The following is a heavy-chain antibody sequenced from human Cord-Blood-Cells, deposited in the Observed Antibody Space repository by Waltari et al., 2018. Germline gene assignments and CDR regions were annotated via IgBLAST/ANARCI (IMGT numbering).Heavy chain of an antibody. CDR2: FDPEDGET. Sequence: QVQLVQSGAEVKKPGASVKVSCKVSGYTLTELSMHWVRQAPGKGLEWMGGFDPEDGETIYARKFQGRVTITEDTSTDTAYMELSSLRSEDTAVYYCATARDPIMITFGGDAFDIWGQGTMVTVSS. CDR1: GYTLTELS. D-gene: IGHD3-16*01. V-gene: IGHV1-24*01. J-gene: IGHJ3*02. CDR3: ATARDPIMITFGGDAFDI.